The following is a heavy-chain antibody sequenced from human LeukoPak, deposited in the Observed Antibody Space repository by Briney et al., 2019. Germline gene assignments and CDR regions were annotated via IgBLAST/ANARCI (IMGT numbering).Heavy chain of an antibody. CDR1: GFTFSSYW. CDR2: IYSGGST. V-gene: IGHV3-66*01. Sequence: GGSLRLSCAASGFTFSSYWMYWVRRAPGKGLVWVSIIYSGGSTYYADSVKGRFTISRDNSKNILYLQMNSLRAEDTALYYCARVGYTDTWYSSPPFDYWGQGTLVTVSS. J-gene: IGHJ4*02. D-gene: IGHD2-15*01. CDR3: ARVGYTDTWYSSPPFDY.